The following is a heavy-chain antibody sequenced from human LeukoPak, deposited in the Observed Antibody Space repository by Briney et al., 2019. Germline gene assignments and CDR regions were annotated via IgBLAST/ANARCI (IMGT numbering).Heavy chain of an antibody. D-gene: IGHD2-15*01. CDR3: ARVGGYCSGGSCYRRNFDY. V-gene: IGHV4-34*01. J-gene: IGHJ4*02. CDR1: GGSFSGYY. CDR2: INHSGGT. Sequence: SETLSLTCAVYGGSFSGYYWSWIRQPPGKGLEWIGEINHSGGTNYNPSLKSRVTISVDTSKNQFSLKLSSVTAADTAVYYCARVGGYCSGGSCYRRNFDYWGQGTLVTVSS.